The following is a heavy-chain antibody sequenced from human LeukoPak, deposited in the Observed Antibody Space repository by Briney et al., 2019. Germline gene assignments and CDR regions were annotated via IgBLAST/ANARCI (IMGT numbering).Heavy chain of an antibody. CDR1: GFTFSSFE. V-gene: IGHV3-48*03. Sequence: GGSLRLSCAASGFTFSSFEMNWVRQAPGKGHEWVSYISSSGSTIYYADSVKGRFTISRDNAKNSLYLQMNSPRAEDTAVYYCARVLYGGPDYWGQGTLVTVSS. J-gene: IGHJ4*02. D-gene: IGHD5-12*01. CDR3: ARVLYGGPDY. CDR2: ISSSGSTI.